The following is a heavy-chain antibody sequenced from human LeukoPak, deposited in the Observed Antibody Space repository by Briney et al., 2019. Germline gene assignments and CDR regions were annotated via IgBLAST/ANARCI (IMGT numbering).Heavy chain of an antibody. CDR2: IRYDGNNK. CDR3: VKDHPLDY. Sequence: GGSLRLSCGASGFTFSNYGMLWVRQAPGKGLEWVAFIRYDGNNKLYADSVKGRFTISRDNSKNPLYLHINSLRAEDTAVYYCVKDHPLDYWGQGTLVIVSS. CDR1: GFTFSNYG. J-gene: IGHJ4*02. V-gene: IGHV3-30*02.